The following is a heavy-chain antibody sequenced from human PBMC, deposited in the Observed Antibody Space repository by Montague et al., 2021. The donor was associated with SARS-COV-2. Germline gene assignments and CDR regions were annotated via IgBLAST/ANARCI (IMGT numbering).Heavy chain of an antibody. CDR2: IYNTGRT. CDR1: GGSVTSGDYY. CDR3: ATEMPDYDVFDL. Sequence: SETLSLTCTVSGGSVTSGDYYWTWIRQPPGKGLEWIGYIYNTGRTXYNPSLKSRVTISMDTSKNQFSLKVDSVSAADTAVYYCATEMPDYDVFDLWGQGTMVTVSS. V-gene: IGHV4-61*08. J-gene: IGHJ3*01. D-gene: IGHD2-2*01.